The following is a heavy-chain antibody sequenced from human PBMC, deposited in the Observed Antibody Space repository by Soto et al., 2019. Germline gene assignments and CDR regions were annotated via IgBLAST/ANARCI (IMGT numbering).Heavy chain of an antibody. CDR1: GCGVTTNC. V-gene: IGHV3-53*01. Sequence: WGCRRRSWVVAGCGVTTNCMRWVRQAPGKGLECVSIGCTGGATHYGDSVKGRCTRSRDNSKNTRYLKMNSLRAEETAVYYCGNELYLGIDYWGQGTLVAVSS. D-gene: IGHD1-26*01. J-gene: IGHJ4*02. CDR3: GNELYLGIDY. CDR2: GCTGGAT.